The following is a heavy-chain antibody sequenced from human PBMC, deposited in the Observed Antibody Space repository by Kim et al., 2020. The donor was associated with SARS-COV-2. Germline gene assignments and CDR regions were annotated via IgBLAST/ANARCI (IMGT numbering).Heavy chain of an antibody. CDR3: ARGYGDYGY. CDR2: RRNT. J-gene: IGHJ4*02. Sequence: RRNTNYADSVKGRFTISRDTAKNSLYLEMNSLRADDTAVYYCARGYGDYGYWGQGTLVTVSS. V-gene: IGHV3-11*05. D-gene: IGHD4-17*01.